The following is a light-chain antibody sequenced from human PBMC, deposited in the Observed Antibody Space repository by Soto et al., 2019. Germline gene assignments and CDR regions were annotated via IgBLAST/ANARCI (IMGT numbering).Light chain of an antibody. CDR3: MQGTQWTYT. Sequence: DVLMTQSPLSLPVTLGQPASVSCRSSQSLVHSDGNSYLSWFQQRPGQSPRRLIYKVSNRDSGVPDRFSGSGSDTDFTLKISRVEAEDVGVYYCMQGTQWTYTFGQGTQL. V-gene: IGKV2-30*02. J-gene: IGKJ2*01. CDR2: KVS. CDR1: QSLVHSDGNSY.